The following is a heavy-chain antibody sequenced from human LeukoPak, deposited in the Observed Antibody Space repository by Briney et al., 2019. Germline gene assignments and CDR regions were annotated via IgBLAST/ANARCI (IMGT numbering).Heavy chain of an antibody. Sequence: SETLSLTCTVSGGSISSSSYYWGWIRQPPGKGLEWIGSIYYSGSTYYNPSLKSRVTISVDTSKNRFSLKLSSVTAADTAVYYCARHVGYCSGGSCYPEYYFDYWGQGTLVTVSS. D-gene: IGHD2-15*01. CDR2: IYYSGST. CDR3: ARHVGYCSGGSCYPEYYFDY. J-gene: IGHJ4*02. V-gene: IGHV4-39*01. CDR1: GGSISSSSYY.